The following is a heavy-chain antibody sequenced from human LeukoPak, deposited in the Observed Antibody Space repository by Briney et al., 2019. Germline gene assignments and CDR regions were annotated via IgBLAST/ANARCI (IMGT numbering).Heavy chain of an antibody. V-gene: IGHV3-30*18. D-gene: IGHD3-22*01. CDR1: GFTFSSYG. CDR3: ANGDYYDSSGYYDY. J-gene: IGHJ4*02. Sequence: GGSLRLSCAASGFTFSSYGMHWVRQAPGKGLEWVAVISYDGSNQYYADSVKGRFSISRDNSKNTLYLQMNSLRAEDTAVYYCANGDYYDSSGYYDYWGQGTLVTVSS. CDR2: ISYDGSNQ.